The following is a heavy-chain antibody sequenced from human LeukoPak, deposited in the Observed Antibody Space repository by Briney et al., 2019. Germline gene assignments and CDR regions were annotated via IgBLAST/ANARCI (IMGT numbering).Heavy chain of an antibody. J-gene: IGHJ4*02. Sequence: PGGSLRLSCAASGFTFSSYAMHWVRQAPGKGLEWVAVISYDGSNKYYADSVKGRFTISRDNSKNTLYLQMNGLRAEDTAVYYCARGDYYDSSGYKDYWGQGTLVTVSS. CDR2: ISYDGSNK. CDR3: ARGDYYDSSGYKDY. V-gene: IGHV3-30-3*01. D-gene: IGHD3-22*01. CDR1: GFTFSSYA.